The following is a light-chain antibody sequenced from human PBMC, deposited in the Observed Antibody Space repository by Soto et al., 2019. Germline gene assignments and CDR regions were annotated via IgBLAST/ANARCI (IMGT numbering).Light chain of an antibody. CDR2: GAS. J-gene: IGKJ1*01. V-gene: IGKV3D-15*01. CDR1: QDVASTY. Sequence: IVLTQSPDTLSLSPGERATLSCRASQDVASTYLAWYQQNPGQAPRLLIYGASGRAAGVAERFSGSGSGTEFTLTISSLQSEDFAVYYCQQYNNWPRTFGQGTKVDI. CDR3: QQYNNWPRT.